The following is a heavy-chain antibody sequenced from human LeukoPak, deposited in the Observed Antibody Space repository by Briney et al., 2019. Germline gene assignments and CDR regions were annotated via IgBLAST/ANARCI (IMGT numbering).Heavy chain of an antibody. Sequence: SETLSLTCTVSGGSISSSSYYWGWIRQPPGKRLEWSGSIYYSGSTYYNPSLKSRVTISVDTSKNQFSLKLSSVTAADTSVYYCARHGLISGSYGEFDYWGQGTLVTVSS. CDR3: ARHGLISGSYGEFDY. CDR2: IYYSGST. D-gene: IGHD1-26*01. CDR1: GGSISSSSYY. V-gene: IGHV4-39*01. J-gene: IGHJ4*02.